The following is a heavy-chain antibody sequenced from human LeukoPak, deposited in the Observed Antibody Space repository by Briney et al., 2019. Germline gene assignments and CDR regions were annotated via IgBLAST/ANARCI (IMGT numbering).Heavy chain of an antibody. V-gene: IGHV4-34*01. CDR1: GGSISPYH. CDR3: AAPTRGGIAVTGTFGH. CDR2: INHSGAT. J-gene: IGHJ4*02. D-gene: IGHD6-19*01. Sequence: SQTLSLTCSVSGGSISPYHWSWIRQAPGKGLEWIGEINHSGATNYNPSLKSRVTISVDTSKNQFSLRLTSVSAADTGVYYCAAPTRGGIAVTGTFGHWGQGTQVTVSS.